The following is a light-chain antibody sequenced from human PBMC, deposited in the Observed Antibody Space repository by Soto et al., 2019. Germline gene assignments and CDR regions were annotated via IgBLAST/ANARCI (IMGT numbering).Light chain of an antibody. J-gene: IGKJ1*01. CDR2: AAS. CDR1: QTIMTY. V-gene: IGKV1-39*01. Sequence: ASVGDDVTIPCRASQTIMTYLNWYQLKPGKPPRLLIYAASTLPSGVPSRFSGSGSGTDFTLTISSLQPEDFATYYCQQSYSNTQTFGQGTKVDIK. CDR3: QQSYSNTQT.